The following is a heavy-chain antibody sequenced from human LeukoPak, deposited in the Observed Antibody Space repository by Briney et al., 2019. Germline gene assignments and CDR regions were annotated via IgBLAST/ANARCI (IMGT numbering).Heavy chain of an antibody. CDR3: ARGITGSNNWFDP. D-gene: IGHD1-20*01. CDR2: IYTGGTT. CDR1: GFTVSSTY. V-gene: IGHV3-53*01. J-gene: IGHJ5*02. Sequence: PGGSLRLSCAASGFTVSSTYMSWLRQAPGKGLEWVSLIYTGGTTYYADSVKGRFTISRDNSENTLYLQMNSLRAEDTAVYYCARGITGSNNWFDPWGQGTLATVSS.